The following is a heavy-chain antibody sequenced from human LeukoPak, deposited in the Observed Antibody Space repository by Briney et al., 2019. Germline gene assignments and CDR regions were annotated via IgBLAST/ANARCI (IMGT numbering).Heavy chain of an antibody. D-gene: IGHD3-10*01. V-gene: IGHV3-74*01. J-gene: IGHJ6*02. CDR2: INSDGSST. Sequence: HPGGSLRLSCAASGFTFSSYWMHWVRRAPGKGLVWVSRINSDGSSTSYADSVKGRFTISRDNAKNTLYLQMTSLGAEDTAVYYCVRGGFGHAMDVWGQGTTVTVSS. CDR3: VRGGFGHAMDV. CDR1: GFTFSSYW.